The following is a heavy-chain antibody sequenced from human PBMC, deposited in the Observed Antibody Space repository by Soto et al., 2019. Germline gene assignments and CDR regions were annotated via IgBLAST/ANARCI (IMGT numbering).Heavy chain of an antibody. J-gene: IGHJ6*02. CDR3: ARAEGDIVHLDV. Sequence: GGSLRLSCAASGFTFSSYGMHWVRQAPGKGLEWVAVIWYDGSNKYYADSVKGRFTISRDNSKNTLYLQMNSLRAEDTAVYYCARAEGDIVHLDVWGQGTTVTVSS. D-gene: IGHD2-8*01. CDR1: GFTFSSYG. CDR2: IWYDGSNK. V-gene: IGHV3-33*01.